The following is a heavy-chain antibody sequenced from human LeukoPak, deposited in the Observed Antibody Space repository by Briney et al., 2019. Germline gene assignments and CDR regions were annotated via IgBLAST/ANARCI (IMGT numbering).Heavy chain of an antibody. J-gene: IGHJ4*02. Sequence: GGSLRLSCAASGITFSTYGMHWVRQAPGKGLEWVAVIWYDGRTQFYAESVKGRFAVSRDNSKNTLYLQMNSLRAEDTAVYHCARGEYYHESSGYPNYWGQGTLVTVSS. CDR1: GITFSTYG. D-gene: IGHD3-22*01. CDR3: ARGEYYHESSGYPNY. V-gene: IGHV3-33*01. CDR2: IWYDGRTQ.